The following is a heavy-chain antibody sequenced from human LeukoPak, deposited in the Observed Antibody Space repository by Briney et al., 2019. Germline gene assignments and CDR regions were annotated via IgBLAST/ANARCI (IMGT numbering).Heavy chain of an antibody. Sequence: GGSLRLSCAASGFTFSSYWMDWVRQAPGKGLVWVSRIASDGSSTTYADSVKGRFSISRDTAKNTLYLQMNSLRVEDTAVYYCARGRPHGNDYWGQGTLVTVSS. J-gene: IGHJ4*02. V-gene: IGHV3-74*01. CDR2: IASDGSST. D-gene: IGHD4-23*01. CDR3: ARGRPHGNDY. CDR1: GFTFSSYW.